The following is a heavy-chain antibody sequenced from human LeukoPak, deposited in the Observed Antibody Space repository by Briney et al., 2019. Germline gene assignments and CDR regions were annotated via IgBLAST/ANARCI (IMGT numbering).Heavy chain of an antibody. CDR2: INPNSGGT. CDR3: ARTYYDYVWGSYRFHWFDP. Sequence: ASVKVSCKASGYTFTGYYMHWVRQAPGQGLVWMGWINPNSGGTNYAQKFQGRVTMTRDTSISTAYMELSRLRSDDTAVYYCARTYYDYVWGSYRFHWFDPWGQGTLVTVSS. J-gene: IGHJ5*02. D-gene: IGHD3-16*02. CDR1: GYTFTGYY. V-gene: IGHV1-2*02.